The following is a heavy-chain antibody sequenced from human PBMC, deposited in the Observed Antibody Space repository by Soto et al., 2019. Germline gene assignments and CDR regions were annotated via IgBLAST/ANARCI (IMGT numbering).Heavy chain of an antibody. V-gene: IGHV1-69*08. J-gene: IGHJ4*02. CDR3: ARDGGDCSSTSCYESY. CDR2: IIPILGIA. D-gene: IGHD2-2*01. CDR1: GGTFSSYT. Sequence: QVQLVQSGAEVKKPGSSVKVSCKASGGTFSSYTISWVRQAPGQGLEWMGRIIPILGIANYAQKFQGRVTITXXKXTXXAYMELSSLRSEDTAVYYCARDGGDCSSTSCYESYWGQGTLVTVSS.